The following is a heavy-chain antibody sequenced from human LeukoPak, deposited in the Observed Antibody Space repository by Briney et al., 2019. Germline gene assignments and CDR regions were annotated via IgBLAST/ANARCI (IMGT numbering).Heavy chain of an antibody. CDR3: ARGGVVYDVLTGYYY. D-gene: IGHD3-9*01. Sequence: GGSLRLSCAASGFIFSDFEMNWVRQAPGKGPECVSYISSRGSSIFYADSVRGRFTVSRDNAKSSLSLQMNSLRAEDTAVYFCARGGVVYDVLTGYYYWGQGTLVTVSS. CDR1: GFIFSDFE. CDR2: ISSRGSSI. J-gene: IGHJ4*02. V-gene: IGHV3-48*03.